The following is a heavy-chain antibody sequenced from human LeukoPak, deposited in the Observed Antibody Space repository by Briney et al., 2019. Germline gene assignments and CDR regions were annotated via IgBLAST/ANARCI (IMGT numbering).Heavy chain of an antibody. V-gene: IGHV3-21*01. D-gene: IGHD1-26*01. CDR2: ISSSSSYI. J-gene: IGHJ3*02. CDR1: GFTFSSYS. Sequence: GGSPRLSCAASGFTFSSYSMNWVRQAPGKGLEWVSSISSSSSYIYYADSVKGRFTISRDNAKNSLYLQMNSLRAEDTAVYYCASKVGATTADAFDIWGQGTMVTVSS. CDR3: ASKVGATTADAFDI.